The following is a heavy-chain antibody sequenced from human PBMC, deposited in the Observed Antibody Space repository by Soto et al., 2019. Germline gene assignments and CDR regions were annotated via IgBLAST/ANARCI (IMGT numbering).Heavy chain of an antibody. V-gene: IGHV4-4*02. CDR3: ARAQYYDILTGFYFDY. CDR1: GGSISSSNW. D-gene: IGHD3-9*01. J-gene: IGHJ4*02. Sequence: QVQLQESGPGLVKPSGTLSLTCAVSGGSISSSNWWSWVRQPPGKGLEWIGEIYHSGSTNYNPSLQSRVTISVDNSKNQFSLKLSSVTAADTAVYYCARAQYYDILTGFYFDYWGQGTLVTVSS. CDR2: IYHSGST.